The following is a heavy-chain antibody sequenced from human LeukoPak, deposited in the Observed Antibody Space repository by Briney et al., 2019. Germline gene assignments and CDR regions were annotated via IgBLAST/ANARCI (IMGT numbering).Heavy chain of an antibody. CDR2: ISSNSHFI. Sequence: PGGSLRLSCAASGLTFSSYAMIWARQAPGKGLEWVSSISSNSHFIYHADSVKGRFTISRDNAKNSLYLQMNSLRAEDTAVYYCARDLKWGQGTLVTVSS. CDR1: GLTFSSYA. V-gene: IGHV3-21*01. CDR3: ARDLK. J-gene: IGHJ4*02.